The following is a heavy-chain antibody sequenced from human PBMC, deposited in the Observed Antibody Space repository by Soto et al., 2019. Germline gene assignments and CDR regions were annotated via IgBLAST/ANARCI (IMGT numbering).Heavy chain of an antibody. V-gene: IGHV3-21*01. J-gene: IGHJ4*02. CDR2: ISSSSSYI. CDR3: ARDLIVGATTPSSFDY. Sequence: GGSLRLSCAASGFTFSSYSMNWVRQAPGKGLEWVSSISSSSSYIYYADSVKGRFTISRDNAKNSLYLQMNSLRAEDTAVYYCARDLIVGATTPSSFDYWGQGTLVTVSS. D-gene: IGHD1-26*01. CDR1: GFTFSSYS.